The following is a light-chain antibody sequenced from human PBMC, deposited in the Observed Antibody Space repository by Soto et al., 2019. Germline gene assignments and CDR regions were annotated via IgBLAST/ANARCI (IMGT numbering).Light chain of an antibody. CDR3: SSYSISSTVV. V-gene: IGLV2-14*01. J-gene: IGLJ2*01. Sequence: QSALTQPASVSGSPGQSITISCTGTSSDVGGYDYVSWYQLHPGKAPKLMVFEVNNRPSGVSYRFSGSKSGNTASLTISGLQAEDEADYFCSSYSISSTVVFGGGTKLTVL. CDR2: EVN. CDR1: SSDVGGYDY.